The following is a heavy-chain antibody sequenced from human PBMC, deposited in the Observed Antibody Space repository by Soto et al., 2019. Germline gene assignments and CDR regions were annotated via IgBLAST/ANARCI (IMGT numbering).Heavy chain of an antibody. Sequence: ASETLSLTCTVSGGSISSYYWSWIRQPPGKGLGWIGCIYYSGSTNYNPSLKSRVTISVDTSKNQFSLKLSSVTAADTAVYYCARRSGDYYDILTGYYTRWFDYWGQGTLVTVSS. D-gene: IGHD3-9*01. CDR1: GGSISSYY. CDR2: IYYSGST. CDR3: ARRSGDYYDILTGYYTRWFDY. V-gene: IGHV4-59*08. J-gene: IGHJ4*02.